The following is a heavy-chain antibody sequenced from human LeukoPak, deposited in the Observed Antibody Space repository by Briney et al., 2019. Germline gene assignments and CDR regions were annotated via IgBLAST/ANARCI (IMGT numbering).Heavy chain of an antibody. V-gene: IGHV3-48*03. CDR1: GFTFSSYE. D-gene: IGHD2-2*01. J-gene: IGHJ3*02. CDR3: VRGGYCSSTICYWYNAFDM. Sequence: GGSLRLSCAASGFTFSSYEMSWVRQAPGNGLDWVSYIATGGSAIYYADSLKGRFTISRDNAKNSLYLQMNSLRAEDMAVYYCVRGGYCSSTICYWYNAFDMWGQGTMVTVSS. CDR2: IATGGSAI.